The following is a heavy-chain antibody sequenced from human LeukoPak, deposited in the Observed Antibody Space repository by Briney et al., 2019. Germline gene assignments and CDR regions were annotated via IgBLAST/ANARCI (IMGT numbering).Heavy chain of an antibody. D-gene: IGHD2-15*01. V-gene: IGHV4-34*01. CDR1: GGSFSGYY. J-gene: IGHJ5*02. Sequence: PSETLSLTCAVYGGSFSGYYWSWIRQPPGKGLEWIGEINHSGSTNYNPSLKSRVTISVDTSKNQFSLKLSSVTAADTAVYYCARRPIVAAIWFDPWGQGTLVTVSS. CDR3: ARRPIVAAIWFDP. CDR2: INHSGST.